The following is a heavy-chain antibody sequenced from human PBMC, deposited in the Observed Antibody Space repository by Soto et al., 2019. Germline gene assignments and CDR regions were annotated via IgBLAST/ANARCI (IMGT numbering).Heavy chain of an antibody. J-gene: IGHJ6*02. CDR2: VHDRETA. V-gene: IGHV4-31*02. CDR3: ARRKSLDV. D-gene: IGHD3-10*01. Sequence: WTWVRQRPGKGLEWIGFVHDRETADYNPSLKSRVSISVDTFKSKFSLRLSSVTAADSGVYYCARRKSLDVWGQGITVIVSS.